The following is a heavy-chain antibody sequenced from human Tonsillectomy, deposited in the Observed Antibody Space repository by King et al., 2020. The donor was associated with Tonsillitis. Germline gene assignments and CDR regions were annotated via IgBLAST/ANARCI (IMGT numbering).Heavy chain of an antibody. CDR2: ISASGAST. J-gene: IGHJ5*02. CDR1: GFPFSCYA. D-gene: IGHD3-9*01. Sequence: VQLVESGGGLVQPGGSLRLSCAASGFPFSCYAMTWVRQAPGKGLEWVSGISASGASTFYADSVKGRFTISRDNSKNTLYLQMNSLRAEDTAVYYCAKDLGYRYFDCLLIPWGQGTLVTVSS. V-gene: IGHV3-23*04. CDR3: AKDLGYRYFDCLLIP.